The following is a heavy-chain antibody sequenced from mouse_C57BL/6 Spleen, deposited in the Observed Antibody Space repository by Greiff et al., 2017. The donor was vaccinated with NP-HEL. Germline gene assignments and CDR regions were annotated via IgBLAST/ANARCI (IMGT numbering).Heavy chain of an antibody. CDR3: ARVRGSIYWYFDV. CDR2: ISDGGSYT. CDR1: GFTFSSYA. Sequence: VQLVESGGGLVKPGGSLKLSCAASGFTFSSYAMSWVRQTPEKRLEWVATISDGGSYTYYPDNVKGRFTISRDNAKNNLYLQMSHLKSEDTAMYYCARVRGSIYWYFDVWGTGTTVTVSS. D-gene: IGHD2-3*01. V-gene: IGHV5-4*01. J-gene: IGHJ1*03.